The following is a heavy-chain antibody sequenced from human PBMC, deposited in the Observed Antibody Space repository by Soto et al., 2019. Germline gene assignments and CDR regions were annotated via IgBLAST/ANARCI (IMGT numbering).Heavy chain of an antibody. CDR3: AREDFGDENNWFGP. V-gene: IGHV1-2*02. D-gene: IGHD3-3*01. CDR2: INPNSGGT. CDR1: GYTFTGYY. Sequence: ASVKVSCKASGYTFTGYYMHWVRQAPGQGREWMGWINPNSGGTNYAQKFQGRVAMTRDTSISTAYMELSRLRSDDTAVYYCAREDFGDENNWFGPWGQGTLVTVSS. J-gene: IGHJ5*02.